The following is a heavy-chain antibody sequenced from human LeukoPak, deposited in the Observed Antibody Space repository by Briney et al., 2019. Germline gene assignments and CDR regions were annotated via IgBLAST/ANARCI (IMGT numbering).Heavy chain of an antibody. Sequence: GASVKVSCKASGFTFTSSAMQWVRQARGQRLEWIGWIVVGSGNTNYAQKFQERVTITRDMSTSTAYMELSSLRSEDTAVYYCAAATVTIHYNYGMDVWGQGTTVTVSS. CDR3: AAATVTIHYNYGMDV. J-gene: IGHJ6*02. CDR2: IVVGSGNT. D-gene: IGHD4-17*01. CDR1: GFTFTSSA. V-gene: IGHV1-58*02.